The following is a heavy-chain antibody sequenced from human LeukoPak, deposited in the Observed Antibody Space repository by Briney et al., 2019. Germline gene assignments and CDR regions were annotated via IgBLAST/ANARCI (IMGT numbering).Heavy chain of an antibody. CDR1: GFTFSSYA. D-gene: IGHD5-18*01. CDR3: ASYSYAFFPYYFDY. J-gene: IGHJ4*02. V-gene: IGHV3-23*01. CDR2: ISGSGGST. Sequence: GGSLRLSCTASGFTFSSYAMSWVRQAPGKGLGWVSAISGSGGSTYYADSVKGRFTISRDNSKNTLYLQMNSLRAEDTAVYYCASYSYAFFPYYFDYWGQGTLVTVSS.